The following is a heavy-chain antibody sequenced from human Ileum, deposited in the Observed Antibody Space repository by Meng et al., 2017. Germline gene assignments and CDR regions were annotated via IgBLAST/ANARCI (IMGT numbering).Heavy chain of an antibody. J-gene: IGHJ3*02. Sequence: VQLVESGGGVVQPGRSLRLSCAASGFTFSSYAMHWVRQAPGKGLEWVAVISYDGSNKYYADSVKGRFTISRDNSKNTLYLQMNSLRAEDTAVYYCARAGHDAFDIWGQGTMVTVSS. CDR3: ARAGHDAFDI. CDR2: ISYDGSNK. V-gene: IGHV3-30*01. CDR1: GFTFSSYA.